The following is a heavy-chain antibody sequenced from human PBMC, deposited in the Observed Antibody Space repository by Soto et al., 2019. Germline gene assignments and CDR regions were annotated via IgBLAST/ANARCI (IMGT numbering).Heavy chain of an antibody. CDR1: GGSISSYY. V-gene: IGHV4-59*01. CDR2: IYYSGST. Sequence: PSETLCLTCTVSGGSISSYYWSWIRQPPGKGLEWIGYIYYSGSTNYNPSLKSRVTISVDTSKNQFSLKLSSVTAADTAVYYRARGGGYSGYYFDYWGQGTLVTVSS. D-gene: IGHD3-22*01. J-gene: IGHJ4*02. CDR3: ARGGGYSGYYFDY.